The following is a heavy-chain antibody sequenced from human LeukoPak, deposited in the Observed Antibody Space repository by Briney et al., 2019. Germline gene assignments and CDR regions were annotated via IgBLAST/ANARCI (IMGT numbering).Heavy chain of an antibody. CDR3: AKDITMVRGVIGGFRHYYYMDV. Sequence: QPGGSLRLSCAASGFTSSSYAMSWVRQAPGEGLEWVSAISSSGGSTYYTNSVNGRFTISRDNSKNTLYLQMNSLRAEDTAVYYCAKDITMVRGVIGGFRHYYYMDVWGKGTTVTVSS. CDR1: GFTSSSYA. CDR2: ISSSGGST. V-gene: IGHV3-23*01. J-gene: IGHJ6*03. D-gene: IGHD3-10*01.